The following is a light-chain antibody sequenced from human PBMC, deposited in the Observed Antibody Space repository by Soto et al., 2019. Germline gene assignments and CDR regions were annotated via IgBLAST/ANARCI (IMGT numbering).Light chain of an antibody. J-gene: IGKJ1*01. CDR2: KVS. CDR3: MQGTHWPPET. V-gene: IGKV2-30*01. CDR1: QSLVYSDGNTY. Sequence: DVVMTQSPLSLPVTLGQPASISCRSRQSLVYSDGNTYLNWFQQRPGQSPRRLIYKVSNRDSGVPDRFSGSGSGTDFTLKISRVEAEDVGVYYCMQGTHWPPETFGQGTKVEIK.